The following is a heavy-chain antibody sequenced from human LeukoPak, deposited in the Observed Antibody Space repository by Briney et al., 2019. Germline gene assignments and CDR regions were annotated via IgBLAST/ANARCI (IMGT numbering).Heavy chain of an antibody. Sequence: PGGSLRLSCAAPGFTFSSYAMSWVRQAPGKGLEWVSAISGSGGSTYYADSVKGRFTISRDNSKNTLYLQMNSLRAEDTAVYYCVKDDGWVQYANWGQGTLVTVSS. CDR3: VKDDGWVQYAN. V-gene: IGHV3-23*01. CDR1: GFTFSSYA. CDR2: ISGSGGST. J-gene: IGHJ4*02. D-gene: IGHD5-24*01.